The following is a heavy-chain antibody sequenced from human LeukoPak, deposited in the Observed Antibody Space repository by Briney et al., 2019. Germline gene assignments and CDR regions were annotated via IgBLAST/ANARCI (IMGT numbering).Heavy chain of an antibody. CDR1: GYTFTGYY. V-gene: IGHV1-8*02. J-gene: IGHJ5*02. CDR2: MNPNSGNT. D-gene: IGHD3-3*01. Sequence: GASVKVSCKASGYTFTGYYMHWVRQAPGQGLEWMGWMNPNSGNTGYAQKFQGRVTMTRNTSISTAYMELSSLRSEDTAVYYCFLAPDPWGQGTLVTVSS. CDR3: FLAPDP.